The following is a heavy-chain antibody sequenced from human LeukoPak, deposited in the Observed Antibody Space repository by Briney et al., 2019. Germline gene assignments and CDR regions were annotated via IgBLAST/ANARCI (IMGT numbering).Heavy chain of an antibody. CDR1: GGSISNYY. CDR2: IYHSGSS. J-gene: IGHJ4*02. CDR3: ARDGQQLGHDY. V-gene: IGHV4-38-2*02. D-gene: IGHD6-13*01. Sequence: SETLSLTCTVSGGSISNYYWTWIRQPPGKGLEWIGSIYHSGSSYYNPSLKSRVTISIDTSKNQFSLELNSVTAADTAVYYCARDGQQLGHDYWGQGTLVTVSS.